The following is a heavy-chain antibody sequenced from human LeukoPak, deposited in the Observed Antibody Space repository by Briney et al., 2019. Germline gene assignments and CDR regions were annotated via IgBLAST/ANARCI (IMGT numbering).Heavy chain of an antibody. V-gene: IGHV3-21*01. J-gene: IGHJ4*02. CDR3: ARDQRVEYYFDY. Sequence: GGSLRLSCAASGFTFSSYAMHWVRQAPGKGLEWVSSISSSSSYIYYADSVKGRFTISRDNAKNSLYLQMNSLRAEDTAVYYCARDQRVEYYFDYWGQGTLVTVSS. D-gene: IGHD3-3*01. CDR1: GFTFSSYA. CDR2: ISSSSSYI.